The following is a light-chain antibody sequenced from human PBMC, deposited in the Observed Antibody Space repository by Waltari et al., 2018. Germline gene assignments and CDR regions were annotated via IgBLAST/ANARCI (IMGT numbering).Light chain of an antibody. J-gene: IGKJ3*01. CDR3: QQRSLWPRT. CDR1: QDISTD. CDR2: DVF. Sequence: EIVLTQSPATLSLSPGDTGTLSCRASQDISTDLAWYQHRPGQAPRLLMYDVFNRATGIPPRFSGSGSGTDFTLTISGLEPEDLAVYFCQQRSLWPRTFGPGTNVEI. V-gene: IGKV3-11*01.